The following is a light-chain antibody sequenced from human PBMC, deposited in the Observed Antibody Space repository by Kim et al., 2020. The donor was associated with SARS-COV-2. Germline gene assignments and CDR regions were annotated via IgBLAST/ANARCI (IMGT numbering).Light chain of an antibody. CDR3: QQYDDWPPWT. CDR2: GAS. V-gene: IGKV3-15*01. CDR1: QSVSSN. J-gene: IGKJ1*01. Sequence: SPGETATLSCRASQSVSSNVAWYQHKPGQAPRLPIYGASTRATGIPARFSGSGSGTDFTLTISSLQSEDLAVYHCQQYDDWPPWTFGQGTKVDIK.